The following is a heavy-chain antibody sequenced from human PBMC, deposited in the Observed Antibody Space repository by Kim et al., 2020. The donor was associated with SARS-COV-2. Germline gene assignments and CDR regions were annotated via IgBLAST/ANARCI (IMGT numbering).Heavy chain of an antibody. J-gene: IGHJ6*02. CDR2: IKQDGSEK. V-gene: IGHV3-7*01. D-gene: IGHD2-2*01. CDR3: AREVVVPAAILYYYYYGMDV. CDR1: GFTFSSYW. Sequence: GGSLRLSCAASGFTFSSYWMSWVRQAPGKGLEWVANIKQDGSEKYYVDSVKGRFTISRDNAKNSLYLQMNSLRAEDTAVYYCAREVVVPAAILYYYYYGMDVWGQGTTVTVSS.